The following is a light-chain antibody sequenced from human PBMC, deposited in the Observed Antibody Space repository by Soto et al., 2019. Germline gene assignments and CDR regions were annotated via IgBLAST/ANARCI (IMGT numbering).Light chain of an antibody. CDR3: QQYGSSPFT. V-gene: IGKV3-20*01. CDR1: QSVSSNY. CDR2: GAS. Sequence: EIVLTQSPGTLSLSPGERATLSCRASQSVSSNYLAWYQQKPGQAPRLLIYGASTRASDIPDRFSGSGSGTDFTLYISRLEPEDFAAYYCQQYGSSPFTFGQGTKLEIK. J-gene: IGKJ2*01.